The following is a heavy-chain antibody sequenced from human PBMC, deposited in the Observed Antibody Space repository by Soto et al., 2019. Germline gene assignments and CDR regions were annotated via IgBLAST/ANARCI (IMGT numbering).Heavy chain of an antibody. Sequence: ASVKVSCEASGYTFTSNDINWVRQATGQGVEWTRWMNPHRGNRGFAQQFRGRVTTTRHTPTSPGDMELSSLRSEETAVYYFRKGGGIRYFGWLFEACAYYFYYGMDVRGQGATVTVSS. CDR2: MNPHRGNR. J-gene: IGHJ6*02. V-gene: IGHV1-8*01. CDR1: GYTFTSND. D-gene: IGHD3-9*01. CDR3: RKGGGIRYFGWLFEACAYYFYYGMDV.